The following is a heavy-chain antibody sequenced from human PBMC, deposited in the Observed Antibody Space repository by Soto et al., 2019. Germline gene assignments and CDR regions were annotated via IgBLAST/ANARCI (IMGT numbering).Heavy chain of an antibody. CDR2: IFSDGSNK. CDR3: AQSGLRFLDYFDY. Sequence: QVQLVESGGGVVQPGRSLRLSCAASGFTFSNYAMHWVRQAPGKGLEWVAVIFSDGSNKYYADSVKGRFTISRDNSKNTLYLQMNSLRAEDTAVYYCAQSGLRFLDYFDYWGQGTLVTVSS. V-gene: IGHV3-30*18. J-gene: IGHJ4*02. D-gene: IGHD3-3*01. CDR1: GFTFSNYA.